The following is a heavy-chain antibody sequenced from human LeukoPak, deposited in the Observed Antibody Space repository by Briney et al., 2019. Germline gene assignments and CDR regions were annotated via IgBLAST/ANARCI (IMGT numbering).Heavy chain of an antibody. D-gene: IGHD3-16*02. CDR3: ASNDYVWGSYRENVDY. CDR2: ISSSSSTI. V-gene: IGHV3-48*01. J-gene: IGHJ4*02. Sequence: GGSLRLSCAASGFTFSSYAMNWVRQAPGEGLEWVSYISSSSSTIYYADSVKGRFTISRGNAKNSLYLQMNSLRAEDTAVYYCASNDYVWGSYRENVDYWGQGTLVTVSS. CDR1: GFTFSSYA.